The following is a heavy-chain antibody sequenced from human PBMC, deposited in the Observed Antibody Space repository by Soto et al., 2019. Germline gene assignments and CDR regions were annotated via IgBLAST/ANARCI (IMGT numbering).Heavy chain of an antibody. CDR3: ARESTGSYISWFDP. J-gene: IGHJ5*02. CDR2: IWYDGGNK. D-gene: IGHD3-10*01. Sequence: PGGSLRLSCAASGFTFSSYGMHWVRQAPGKGLEWVAVIWYDGGNKYYADSVKGRFTISRDNSKNTLYLQMNSLRAEDTAVYYCARESTGSYISWFDPWGQGTLVTVSS. V-gene: IGHV3-33*01. CDR1: GFTFSSYG.